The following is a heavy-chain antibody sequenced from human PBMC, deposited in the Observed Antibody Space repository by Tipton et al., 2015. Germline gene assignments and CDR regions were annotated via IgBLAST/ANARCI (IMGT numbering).Heavy chain of an antibody. CDR3: ARGHYGMDV. J-gene: IGHJ6*02. CDR1: GFTFSDFW. V-gene: IGHV3-7*03. Sequence: SLRLSCEASGFTFSDFWMTWVRQAPGKGLEWVANIKPDGSEKYFEDSGKGRFTISRDNAKNSVYLEMNSLRAEDTAVCYCARGHYGMDVWGQGTTVIVS. CDR2: IKPDGSEK.